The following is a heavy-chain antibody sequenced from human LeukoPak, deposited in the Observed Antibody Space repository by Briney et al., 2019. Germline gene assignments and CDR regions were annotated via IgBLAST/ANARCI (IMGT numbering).Heavy chain of an antibody. Sequence: GASVKVSCKASGYTFTSYAMNWVRQAPGQGLEWMGWINTNTGNPTYAQGFTGRFVFSLDTSVSTAYLQISSLKAEDTAVYYCATPTVTTFSNMDVWGKGTTATVSS. CDR3: ATPTVTTFSNMDV. V-gene: IGHV7-4-1*02. CDR2: INTNTGNP. D-gene: IGHD4-17*01. CDR1: GYTFTSYA. J-gene: IGHJ6*03.